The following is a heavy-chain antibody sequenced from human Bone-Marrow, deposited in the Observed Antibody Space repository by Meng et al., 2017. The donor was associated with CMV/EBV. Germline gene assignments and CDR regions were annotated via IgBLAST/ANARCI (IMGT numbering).Heavy chain of an antibody. CDR2: ISYDGSNK. J-gene: IGHJ6*02. V-gene: IGHV3-30*04. D-gene: IGHD3-3*01. CDR3: AREEASVYYDFWRGWDYYGMDV. Sequence: GGSLRLSCAASGFTFSSYAMHWVRQAPGKGLEWVAVISYDGSNKYYADSVKGRFTISRDNSKNTLYLQMNSLRAEDTAVYYCAREEASVYYDFWRGWDYYGMDVWGQGTTVTVSS. CDR1: GFTFSSYA.